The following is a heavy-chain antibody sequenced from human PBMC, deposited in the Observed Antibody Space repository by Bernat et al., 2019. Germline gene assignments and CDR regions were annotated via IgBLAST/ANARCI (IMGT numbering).Heavy chain of an antibody. CDR1: GFTFSSYA. CDR2: ISSSSSTI. CDR3: ARVALRGYDY. D-gene: IGHD4-23*01. V-gene: IGHV3-48*01. J-gene: IGHJ4*02. Sequence: VQLVESGGGVVQPGRSLRLSCAASGFTFSSYAMHWVRQAPGKGLEWVSYISSSSSTIYYADSVKGRFTISRDNAKNSLYLQMNSLRAEDTAVYYCARVALRGYDYWGQGTLVTVSS.